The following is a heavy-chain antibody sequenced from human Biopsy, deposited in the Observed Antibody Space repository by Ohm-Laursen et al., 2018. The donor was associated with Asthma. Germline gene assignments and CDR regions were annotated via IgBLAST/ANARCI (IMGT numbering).Heavy chain of an antibody. CDR1: GYTFIHFA. V-gene: IGHV1-3*01. J-gene: IGHJ3*02. Sequence: ASVKVSCNASGYTFIHFAIHWVRQAPGQRLEWMGWINAGDGNTKYSQKFQGRVTITRDTSASTAYMDLRSLRSEDTAVYYCARTYYDFLTGQVNDVFAIWGQGTMVTVSS. D-gene: IGHD3-9*01. CDR2: INAGDGNT. CDR3: ARTYYDFLTGQVNDVFAI.